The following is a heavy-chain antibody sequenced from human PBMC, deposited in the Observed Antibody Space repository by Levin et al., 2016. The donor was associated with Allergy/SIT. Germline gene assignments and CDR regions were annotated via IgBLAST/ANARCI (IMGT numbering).Heavy chain of an antibody. CDR2: ISSSSSYI. J-gene: IGHJ6*02. CDR1: GFTFSSYS. Sequence: GESLKISCAASGFTFSSYSMNWVRQAPGKGLEWVSSISSSSSYIYYADSVKGRFTISRDNAKNSLYLQMNSLRAEDTAVYYCARDPPKSTNDWLLVSSCMDVWGQGTTVTVSS. D-gene: IGHD3-9*01. V-gene: IGHV3-21*01. CDR3: ARDPPKSTNDWLLVSSCMDV.